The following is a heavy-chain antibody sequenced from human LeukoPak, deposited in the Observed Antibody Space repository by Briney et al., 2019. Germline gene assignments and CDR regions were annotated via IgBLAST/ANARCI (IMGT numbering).Heavy chain of an antibody. CDR3: ARDTQYYDILREYGMDV. Sequence: GASVKFSCKASGYTFTTYAISWVRQAPGQGLEWMGWISAYNGNTNYAQKLQGRVTMTTDTSTSTAYMELRSLRSDDTAVYYCARDTQYYDILREYGMDVWGQGTTVTVSS. CDR1: GYTFTTYA. D-gene: IGHD3-9*01. V-gene: IGHV1-18*01. CDR2: ISAYNGNT. J-gene: IGHJ6*02.